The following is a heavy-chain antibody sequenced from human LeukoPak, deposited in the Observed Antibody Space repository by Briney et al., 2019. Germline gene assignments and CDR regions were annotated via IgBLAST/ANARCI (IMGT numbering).Heavy chain of an antibody. CDR3: ARATMTTPDY. CDR1: GFTFSSFE. D-gene: IGHD3-22*01. J-gene: IGHJ4*02. Sequence: GGSLRLSCAASGFTFSSFEMNWVRQAPGTGLEWVSYISSTGKTIYYADSVKGRFTISRDNAKSSLFLQMNSLRAEDTAFYYCARATMTTPDYWGQGTLVTVSS. CDR2: ISSTGKTI. V-gene: IGHV3-48*03.